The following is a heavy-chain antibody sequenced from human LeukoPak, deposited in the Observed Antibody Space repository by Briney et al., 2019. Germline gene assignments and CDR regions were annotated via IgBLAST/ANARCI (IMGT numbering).Heavy chain of an antibody. V-gene: IGHV3-23*01. CDR2: ISGSGGST. CDR1: GFTFSSYE. D-gene: IGHD4-17*01. Sequence: GGSLRLSCAPSGFTFSSYEMSWVRQAPGKGLEWVSAISGSGGSTYYADSVKGRFTISRDNSKNTLYLQMNSLRAEDTAVYYCAKRLRFIFPVIPFDYWGQGTLVTVSS. J-gene: IGHJ4*02. CDR3: AKRLRFIFPVIPFDY.